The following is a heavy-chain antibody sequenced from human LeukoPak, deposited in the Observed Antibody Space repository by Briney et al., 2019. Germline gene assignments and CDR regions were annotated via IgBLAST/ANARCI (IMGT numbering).Heavy chain of an antibody. V-gene: IGHV3-74*01. CDR1: GFTFSSYW. CDR3: ARDQRAVAGRHYYYYMDV. D-gene: IGHD6-19*01. J-gene: IGHJ6*03. CDR2: INSDGSST. Sequence: GGSLRLSCAASGFTFSSYWMHWVRQAPGKGLVWVSRINSDGSSTSYADSVKGRFTISRDNAQNTLYLQMNRLSAEDTAVYYCARDQRAVAGRHYYYYMDVWGKGTTVTVSS.